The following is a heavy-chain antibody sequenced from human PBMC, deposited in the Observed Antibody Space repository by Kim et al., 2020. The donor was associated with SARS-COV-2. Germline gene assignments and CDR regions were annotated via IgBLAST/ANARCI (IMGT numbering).Heavy chain of an antibody. CDR3: AKSWVKESRGARSDY. J-gene: IGHJ4*01. Sequence: GGSLRLSCAASGFTYSTYAMSWVRQAPGKGLEWVSVISGSGDSTFYADSVKGQFTISRDNSKNTLYLQMNSLRVDDTAVYYCAKSWVKESRGARSDYWG. CDR1: GFTYSTYA. V-gene: IGHV3-23*01. CDR2: ISGSGDST. D-gene: IGHD2-21*01.